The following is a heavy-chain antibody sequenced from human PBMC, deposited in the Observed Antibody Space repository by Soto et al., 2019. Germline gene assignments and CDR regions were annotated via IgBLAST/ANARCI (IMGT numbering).Heavy chain of an antibody. CDR3: ARHWIAGSSIP. CDR2: IHYSGTP. V-gene: IGHV4-39*01. CDR1: GDSISSSSQY. D-gene: IGHD2-21*01. Sequence: QVQLQESGPGLVKPSETLSLTCSVSGDSISSSSQYWGWNRQPPGKGLEWIGSIHYSGTPYYNPSLKSRVTIFVDTSKNQLSLKLSSVTAADTAVYYCARHWIAGSSIPWGQGTLVTVSS. J-gene: IGHJ5*02.